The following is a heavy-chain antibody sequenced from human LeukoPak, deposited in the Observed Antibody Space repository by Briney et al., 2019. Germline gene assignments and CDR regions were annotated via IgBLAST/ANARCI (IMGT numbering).Heavy chain of an antibody. CDR2: ISSSTSYI. CDR3: ARDLKTAMDYFDY. J-gene: IGHJ4*02. V-gene: IGHV3-21*01. Sequence: GGSLRLSCAASGFIFSTYSMNWVRQAPGKGLEWVSSISSSTSYIYYADSVKGRFTISRDNAKNSLYLQMNSLRPEDTAVYYCARDLKTAMDYFDYWGQGALVTVSS. CDR1: GFIFSTYS. D-gene: IGHD2-2*01.